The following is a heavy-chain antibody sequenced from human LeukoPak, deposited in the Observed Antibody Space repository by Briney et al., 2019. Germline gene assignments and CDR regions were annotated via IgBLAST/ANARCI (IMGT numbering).Heavy chain of an antibody. J-gene: IGHJ4*02. Sequence: GGSLRLSCAASGFTFSDHYMDWVRQAPGKGLEWVSYISSSGTTINYADSVKGRFTISRDNAKNSVYLQMNSLRAEDTAVYYCARDERTYSSSWYYWGQGTLVTVSS. V-gene: IGHV3-11*04. CDR1: GFTFSDHY. D-gene: IGHD6-13*01. CDR3: ARDERTYSSSWYY. CDR2: ISSSGTTI.